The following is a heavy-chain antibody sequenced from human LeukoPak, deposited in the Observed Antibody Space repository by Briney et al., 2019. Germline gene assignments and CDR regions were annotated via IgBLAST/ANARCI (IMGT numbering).Heavy chain of an antibody. CDR1: GFTFSDSW. J-gene: IGHJ6*03. Sequence: GGSLRLSCAASGFTFSDSWMHWVRQAPGKGLVWVSRINSDGSSTSYADSVKGRFTISRDNAKNTLYLQMNSLRAEDTAVYYCARVSSGSYFGYYYYMDVWGKGTTVTVSS. CDR2: INSDGSST. V-gene: IGHV3-74*01. CDR3: ARVSSGSYFGYYYYMDV. D-gene: IGHD1-26*01.